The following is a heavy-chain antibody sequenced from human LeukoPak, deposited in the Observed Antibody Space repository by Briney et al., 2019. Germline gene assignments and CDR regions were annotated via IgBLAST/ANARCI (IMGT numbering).Heavy chain of an antibody. CDR3: ARSRSGSVAGTSDY. V-gene: IGHV3-23*01. Sequence: GGSLRLSCAASGFTFSRYAMSWVRQAPGKGLEWVSSVSADGDTYYTDSVKGRFTISRDVSRNTLFLQMISLRAEDTALYYCARSRSGSVAGTSDYWGQGTLVIVSS. CDR2: VSADGDT. J-gene: IGHJ4*02. D-gene: IGHD6-19*01. CDR1: GFTFSRYA.